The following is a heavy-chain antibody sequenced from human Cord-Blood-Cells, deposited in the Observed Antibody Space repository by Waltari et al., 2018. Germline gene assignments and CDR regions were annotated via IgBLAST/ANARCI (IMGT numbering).Heavy chain of an antibody. D-gene: IGHD1-26*01. V-gene: IGHV3-33*01. CDR3: ARAPGRGAKEGFDY. Sequence: QVQLVESGGGVVQPGRSLRLSCAASGFTFSSYGMHWVRKAPGKGLEGVAVIGYDGSNKYYADAVKGRFTISRDNSKNTLYLQMNSLRAEDTAVYYCARAPGRGAKEGFDYWGQGTLVTVSS. CDR2: IGYDGSNK. CDR1: GFTFSSYG. J-gene: IGHJ4*02.